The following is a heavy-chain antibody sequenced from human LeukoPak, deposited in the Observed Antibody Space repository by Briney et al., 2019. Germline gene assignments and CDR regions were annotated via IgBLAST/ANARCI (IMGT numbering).Heavy chain of an antibody. CDR3: ARGTDY. CDR1: GGTFSSYA. Sequence: GASVKVSCKASGGTFSSYAISWVRQAPGQGLEWMGGIIPIFGTANYAQKFQGRVTMTTDTSTSTAYMELRSLRSDDTAVYYCARGTDYWGQGTLVTVSS. J-gene: IGHJ4*02. CDR2: IIPIFGTA. V-gene: IGHV1-69*05.